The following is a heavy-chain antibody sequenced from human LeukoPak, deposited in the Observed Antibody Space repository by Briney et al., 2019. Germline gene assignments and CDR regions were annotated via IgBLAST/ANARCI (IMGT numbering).Heavy chain of an antibody. J-gene: IGHJ4*02. CDR2: ISGSGGST. Sequence: PGGSLRLSCAASGFTFSSYAMSWVRQAPGKGLEWVSAISGSGGSTYYADSVEDRFTISSASSKNTLYLQMNSLRAEDTAVYYCAKALPLDDSSGYYFLAFDYWGQGTLVTVSS. V-gene: IGHV3-23*01. D-gene: IGHD3-22*01. CDR1: GFTFSSYA. CDR3: AKALPLDDSSGYYFLAFDY.